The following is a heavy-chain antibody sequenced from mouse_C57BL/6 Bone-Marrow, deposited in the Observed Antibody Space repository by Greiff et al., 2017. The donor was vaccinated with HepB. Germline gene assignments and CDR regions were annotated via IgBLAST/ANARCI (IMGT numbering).Heavy chain of an antibody. Sequence: VHVKQSGPELVKPGASVKIPCKASGYTFTDYNMDWVKQSHGKSLEWIGDINPNNGGTIYNQKFKGKATLTVDKSSSTAYMELRSLTSEDTAVYYCARMGDSSGFLFDYWGQGTTLTVSS. CDR2: INPNNGGT. D-gene: IGHD3-2*02. J-gene: IGHJ2*01. V-gene: IGHV1-18*01. CDR1: GYTFTDYN. CDR3: ARMGDSSGFLFDY.